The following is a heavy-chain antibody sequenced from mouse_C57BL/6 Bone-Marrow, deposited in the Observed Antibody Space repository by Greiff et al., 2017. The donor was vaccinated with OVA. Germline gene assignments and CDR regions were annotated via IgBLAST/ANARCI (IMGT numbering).Heavy chain of an antibody. CDR3: AREDLRSRAY. CDR2: ISDGGSYT. D-gene: IGHD1-1*01. Sequence: EVKVEESGGGLVKPGGSLKLSCAASGFTFSSYAMSWVRQTPEKRLEWVATISDGGSYTYYPDNVKGRFTISRDNAKNNLYLQMSHLKSEDTAMYYCAREDLRSRAYWGQGTLVTVSA. CDR1: GFTFSSYA. J-gene: IGHJ3*01. V-gene: IGHV5-4*01.